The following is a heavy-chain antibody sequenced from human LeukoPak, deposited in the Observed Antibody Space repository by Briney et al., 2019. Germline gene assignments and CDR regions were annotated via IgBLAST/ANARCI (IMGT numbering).Heavy chain of an antibody. J-gene: IGHJ5*02. CDR3: ARERARIAAAGTGHWFDP. V-gene: IGHV7-4-1*02. CDR1: GYTFTRSA. D-gene: IGHD6-13*01. Sequence: ASVKVSCKASGYTFTRSAMNWVRQAPGQGLEFMGWINTNTGNPTYAQGFTGRFVFSLDTSVSTAYLQISSLKAEDTAVYYCARERARIAAAGTGHWFDPWGQGTLVTVSS. CDR2: INTNTGNP.